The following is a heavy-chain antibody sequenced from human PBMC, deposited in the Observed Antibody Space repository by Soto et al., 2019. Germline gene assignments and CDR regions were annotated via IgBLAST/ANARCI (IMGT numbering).Heavy chain of an antibody. J-gene: IGHJ6*02. CDR3: GRGPSPRAPAGGTPYYYAMDV. CDR2: MNPINGAT. CDR1: GYDFTAYD. V-gene: IGHV1-8*02. D-gene: IGHD6-13*01. Sequence: ASVKVSCKASGYDFTAYDINWVRQAAGQGLEWMGWMNPINGATGSAQRLQGRVSMTRNTATGTAYLDLTSLRSDDTAVYYCGRGPSPRAPAGGTPYYYAMDVWGQGTTVTVS.